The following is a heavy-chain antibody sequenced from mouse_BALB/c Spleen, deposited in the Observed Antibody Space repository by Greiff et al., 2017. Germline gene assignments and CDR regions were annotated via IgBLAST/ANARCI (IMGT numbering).Heavy chain of an antibody. CDR2: IWSGGST. J-gene: IGHJ2*01. CDR3: ARNYYYGSSYYFDY. CDR1: GFSLTSYG. Sequence: VQRVESGPGLVQPSQSLSITCTVSGFSLTSYGVHWVRQSPGKGLEWLGVIWSGGSTDYNAAFISRLSISKDNSKSQVFFKMNSLQANDTAIYYCARNYYYGSSYYFDYWGQGTTLTVSS. D-gene: IGHD1-1*01. V-gene: IGHV2-2*02.